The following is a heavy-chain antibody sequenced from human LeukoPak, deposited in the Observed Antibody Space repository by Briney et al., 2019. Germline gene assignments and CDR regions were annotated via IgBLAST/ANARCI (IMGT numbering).Heavy chain of an antibody. CDR3: AKATIGSYYGSGTYHFDY. CDR2: IAYDGSNK. Sequence: GGSLRLSCAASGFTFSSYGMHWDRQAPGKGLEWVAVIAYDGSNKYYADSVKCRFTISRDNSKNTVYLQMNSRRAEDKAVYYCAKATIGSYYGSGTYHFDYWGQGTLVPVSS. J-gene: IGHJ4*02. V-gene: IGHV3-30*18. D-gene: IGHD3-10*01. CDR1: GFTFSSYG.